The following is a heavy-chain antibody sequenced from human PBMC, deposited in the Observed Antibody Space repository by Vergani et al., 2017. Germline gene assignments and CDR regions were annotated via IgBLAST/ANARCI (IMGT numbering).Heavy chain of an antibody. CDR2: ISFDGTNE. D-gene: IGHD2-2*02. Sequence: QVQLVESGGGVVQPGTSLRLSCVVSGFALNRHAMYWVRQAPGKGLEWVVGISFDGTNEYYPDLVKGRFTISREIAKNTLYLQVRSLRIEDTGVYHCVRDRDLCAGGRCYTEAWDYWVQGTPVTVSS. J-gene: IGHJ4*02. V-gene: IGHV3-30-3*01. CDR1: GFALNRHA. CDR3: VRDRDLCAGGRCYTEAWDY.